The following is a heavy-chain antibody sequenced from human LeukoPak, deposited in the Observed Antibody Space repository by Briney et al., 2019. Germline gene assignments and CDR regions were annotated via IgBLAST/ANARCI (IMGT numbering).Heavy chain of an antibody. CDR3: ARQHDSYHYYYVDV. V-gene: IGHV4-38-2*01. J-gene: IGHJ6*03. Sequence: SETLSLTCAVSGYSISSGYYWIWIRQPPGKGLEWIGSLYHSDSIYYNPSLESRVTMSVDTSKNQFSLKLSSVTAADTAVHYCARQHDSYHYYYVDVWGTGTTVTVSS. D-gene: IGHD6-13*01. CDR1: GYSISSGYY. CDR2: LYHSDSI.